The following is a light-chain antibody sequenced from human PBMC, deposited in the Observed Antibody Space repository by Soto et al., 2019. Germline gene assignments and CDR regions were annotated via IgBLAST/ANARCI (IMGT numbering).Light chain of an antibody. Sequence: QSVLTQPASVSGSPGQSITISCTGTSSEVGGYNYVSWYQQHPGKAPKLMIYDVSNRPSGVSNRFSGSKSGNTASLTISGLQAEDEADYYCNSYTSSSTRWVFGGGTKLTVL. CDR3: NSYTSSSTRWV. CDR1: SSEVGGYNY. V-gene: IGLV2-14*03. J-gene: IGLJ3*02. CDR2: DVS.